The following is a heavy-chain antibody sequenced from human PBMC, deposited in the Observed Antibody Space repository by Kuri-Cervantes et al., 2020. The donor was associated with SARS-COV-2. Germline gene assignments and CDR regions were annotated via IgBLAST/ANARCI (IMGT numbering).Heavy chain of an antibody. CDR2: IIPIFGTA. CDR1: GGTFSSYA. D-gene: IGHD6-19*01. Sequence: SVKVSCKASGGTFSSYAISWVRQAPGQGLEWMGGIIPIFGTANYAQKFQGRVTITADESTSTAYMELSSLRSEDTAVYYCARDVFSVAGKKPSEKFDYWGQGTLVTVSS. V-gene: IGHV1-69*13. CDR3: ARDVFSVAGKKPSEKFDY. J-gene: IGHJ4*02.